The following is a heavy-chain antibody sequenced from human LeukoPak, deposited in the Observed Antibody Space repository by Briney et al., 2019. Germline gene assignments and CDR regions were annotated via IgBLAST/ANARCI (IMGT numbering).Heavy chain of an antibody. CDR3: ARGNYGDYSYYYYYYMDV. CDR1: GGSFSGYY. J-gene: IGHJ6*03. CDR2: INHSGST. D-gene: IGHD4-17*01. Sequence: SETLPLTCAVYGGSFSGYYWSWIRQPPGKGLEWIGEINHSGSTNYNPSLKSRVTISVDTSKNQFSLKLSSVTAADTAVYYCARGNYGDYSYYYYYYMDVWGKGTTVTVSS. V-gene: IGHV4-34*01.